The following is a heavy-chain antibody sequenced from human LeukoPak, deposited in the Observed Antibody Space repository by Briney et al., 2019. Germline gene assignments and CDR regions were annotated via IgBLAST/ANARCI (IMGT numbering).Heavy chain of an antibody. CDR1: GYSISSGYH. J-gene: IGHJ4*02. CDR2: IYNSGNT. V-gene: IGHV4-38-2*02. D-gene: IGHD1-26*01. CDR3: ARVGSGSYSDY. Sequence: PSETLSLTCTVSGYSISSGYHWGWIRQPPGKGLEWIGSIYNSGNTYYNPSLKSRVTISVDTSKNQFSLKLSSVTAADTAVYYCARVGSGSYSDYWGQGTLVTVSS.